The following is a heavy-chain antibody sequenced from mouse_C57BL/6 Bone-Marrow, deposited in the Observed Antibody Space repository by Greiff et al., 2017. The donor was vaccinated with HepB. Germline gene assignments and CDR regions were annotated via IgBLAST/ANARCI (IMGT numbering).Heavy chain of an antibody. J-gene: IGHJ4*01. CDR2: IYPGDGDT. D-gene: IGHD2-3*01. Sequence: QVQLKQSGPELVKPGASVKISCKASGYAFSSSWMNWVKQRPGKGLEWIGRIYPGDGDTNYNGKFKGKATLTADKSSSTAYMQLSSLTSEDSAVYFCAREGVVTPYYAMDYWGQGTSVTVSS. CDR3: AREGVVTPYYAMDY. V-gene: IGHV1-82*01. CDR1: GYAFSSSW.